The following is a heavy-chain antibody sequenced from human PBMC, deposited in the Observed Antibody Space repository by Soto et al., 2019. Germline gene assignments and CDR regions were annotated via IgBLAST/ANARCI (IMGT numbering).Heavy chain of an antibody. D-gene: IGHD5-12*01. J-gene: IGHJ4*02. CDR2: ISGSGGST. CDR3: AKGFGGYSGYDYYFDY. Sequence: GSLRLSCAASGFTFSSYAMSWVRQAPGKGLEWVSAISGSGGSTYYADSVKGRFTISRDNSKNTLYLQMNSLRAEDTAVYYCAKGFGGYSGYDYYFDYWGQGTLVTVSS. V-gene: IGHV3-23*01. CDR1: GFTFSSYA.